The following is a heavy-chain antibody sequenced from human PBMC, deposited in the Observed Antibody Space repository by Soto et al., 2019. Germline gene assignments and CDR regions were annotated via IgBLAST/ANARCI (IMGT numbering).Heavy chain of an antibody. D-gene: IGHD6-6*01. CDR1: GFSFSDYY. CDR2: ISSTSAYT. Sequence: GGSLRLSCAASGFSFSDYYMTCFRQAPGKGLEWVSYISSTSAYTNYADSVRGRFTISRDNAKNSLYLQMTSLTDEDTAVYFCARDPSRRAPPDYWGQGTLVTVSS. J-gene: IGHJ4*02. V-gene: IGHV3-11*05. CDR3: ARDPSRRAPPDY.